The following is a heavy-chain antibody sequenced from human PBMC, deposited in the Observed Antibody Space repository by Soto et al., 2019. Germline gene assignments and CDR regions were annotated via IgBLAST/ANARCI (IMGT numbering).Heavy chain of an antibody. J-gene: IGHJ4*02. CDR3: ARDSRYCSGGSCYFLPGIDY. CDR1: GGTFSSYA. D-gene: IGHD2-15*01. CDR2: IIPIFGTA. V-gene: IGHV1-69*12. Sequence: QVQLVQSGAEVKKPGSSVKVSCKASGGTFSSYAIIWVRQAPGQGLEWRGGIIPIFGTANYAQKFQGRVTIPADESTSTASMELSSRRSEDTAVYYCARDSRYCSGGSCYFLPGIDYWGRGTLVTVSS.